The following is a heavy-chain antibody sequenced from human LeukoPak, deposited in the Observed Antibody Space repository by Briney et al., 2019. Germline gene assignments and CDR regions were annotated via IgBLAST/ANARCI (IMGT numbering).Heavy chain of an antibody. Sequence: GASVKVSCKASGYTFNGYYMHWVRQAPGQGLEWMGWINPNSGGTNYAQKFQSRVTMTRDTSISTAYMELSRLRSDDTAVYYCARGGLYGSGSYYVGPVVYYYYMDVWGKGTTVTISS. CDR2: INPNSGGT. D-gene: IGHD3-10*01. V-gene: IGHV1-2*02. J-gene: IGHJ6*03. CDR1: GYTFNGYY. CDR3: ARGGLYGSGSYYVGPVVYYYYMDV.